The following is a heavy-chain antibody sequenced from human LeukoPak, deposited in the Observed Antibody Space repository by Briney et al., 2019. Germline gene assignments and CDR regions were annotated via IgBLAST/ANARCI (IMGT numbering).Heavy chain of an antibody. CDR3: ARVSGHLKWELVDY. J-gene: IGHJ4*02. V-gene: IGHV1-69*05. D-gene: IGHD1-26*01. CDR1: GGTFSSYA. CDR2: IIPIFGTA. Sequence: SVKVSCKASGGTFSSYAISWVRQAPGQGLEWMGRIIPIFGTANYAQKFQGRVTITTDESTSTAYMELSSLRSEDMAVYYCARVSGHLKWELVDYWGQGTLVTVSS.